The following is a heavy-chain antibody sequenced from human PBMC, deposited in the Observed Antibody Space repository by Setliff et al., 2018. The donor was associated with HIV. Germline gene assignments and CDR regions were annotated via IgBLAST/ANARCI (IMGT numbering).Heavy chain of an antibody. V-gene: IGHV3-30*02. D-gene: IGHD6-19*01. CDR3: AKDLMTVAGREGYFDY. Sequence: HPGGSLRLSCEASGFTFSSHGMHWLRQAPGKGLEWVTFIRYDGSNKYYADSVKGRFTISRDNSKNTLYLQMNSLRAEDTAVYYCAKDLMTVAGREGYFDYWGQGTLVTVSS. CDR1: GFTFSSHG. J-gene: IGHJ4*02. CDR2: IRYDGSNK.